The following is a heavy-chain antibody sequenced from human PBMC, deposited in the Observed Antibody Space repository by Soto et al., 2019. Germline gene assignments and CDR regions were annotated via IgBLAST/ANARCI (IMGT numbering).Heavy chain of an antibody. CDR1: GYTFTCYY. J-gene: IGHJ4*02. V-gene: IGHV1-46*01. CDR2: INPSGGST. Sequence: ASVKVSCKASGYTFTCYYMYWVRHAPGQGLEWMGIINPSGGSTSYAQKFQGRVTMTRDTSTSTVYMELSSQRSEDTAVYYCARDKDGGKGMVDYSGQGTLVTVSS. CDR3: ARDKDGGKGMVDY. D-gene: IGHD2-15*01.